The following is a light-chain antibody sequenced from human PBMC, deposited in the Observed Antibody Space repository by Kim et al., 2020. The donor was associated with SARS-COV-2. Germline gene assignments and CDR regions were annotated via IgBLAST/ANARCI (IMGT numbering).Light chain of an antibody. CDR2: AAS. V-gene: IGKV1-39*01. J-gene: IGKJ5*01. Sequence: GDRVTITCRASQSIRTYLNWYQQKPGNVPKLLIYAASSLQSGVPSRFSGSGSGTDFTLTISSLQLEDFATYYCQQSYTTPITFGQGTRLEIK. CDR3: QQSYTTPIT. CDR1: QSIRTY.